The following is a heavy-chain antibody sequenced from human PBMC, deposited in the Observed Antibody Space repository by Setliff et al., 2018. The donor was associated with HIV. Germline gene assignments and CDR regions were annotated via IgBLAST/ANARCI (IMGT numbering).Heavy chain of an antibody. CDR1: GYSLTELS. CDR2: FDPEDDET. Sequence: AASVKVSCKVSGYSLTELSIHWVRQAPGEGLEWMGGFDPEDDETVYAEKFQGRVTMTEDTSTDTAYMALSSLRSEDTAMYYCATSGFYDILTGPTPGVFDIWGQGTMVTVSS. V-gene: IGHV1-24*01. CDR3: ATSGFYDILTGPTPGVFDI. D-gene: IGHD3-9*01. J-gene: IGHJ3*02.